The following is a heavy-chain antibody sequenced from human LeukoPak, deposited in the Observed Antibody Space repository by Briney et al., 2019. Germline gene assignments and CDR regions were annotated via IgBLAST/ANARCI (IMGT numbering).Heavy chain of an antibody. CDR1: GFTFSSYA. Sequence: GGSLRLSCAASGFTFSSYAMSWVRQAPGKGLEWVSAISGSGGSTYYADSVKGRFTNSRDNSKNTLYLQMNSLRAEDTAVYYCAKFQEDILTGYYSVGVDYWGQGTLVTVSS. D-gene: IGHD3-9*01. CDR2: ISGSGGST. V-gene: IGHV3-23*01. CDR3: AKFQEDILTGYYSVGVDY. J-gene: IGHJ4*02.